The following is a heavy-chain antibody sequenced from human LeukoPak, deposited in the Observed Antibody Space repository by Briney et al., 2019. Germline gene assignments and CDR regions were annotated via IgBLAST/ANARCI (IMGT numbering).Heavy chain of an antibody. CDR3: VREGYSTSSGPLDY. D-gene: IGHD6-6*01. J-gene: IGHJ4*02. Sequence: ASVKVSCKASGYTFTSYYMHWVRQAPGQGLEWMGWISPDSGATNYAQKFQGRVTMTRDTSISTAYMELSSLRSDDTAVYFCVREGYSTSSGPLDYWGQGTLVTVSS. CDR1: GYTFTSYY. CDR2: ISPDSGAT. V-gene: IGHV1-2*02.